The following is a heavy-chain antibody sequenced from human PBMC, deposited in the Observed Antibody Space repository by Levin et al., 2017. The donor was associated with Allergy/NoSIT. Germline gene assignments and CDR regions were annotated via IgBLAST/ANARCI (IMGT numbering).Heavy chain of an antibody. CDR1: GFSVSNNY. V-gene: IGHV3-53*01. CDR3: ARAQGVFDI. Sequence: HAGGSLRLSCGASGFSVSNNYMSWVRQAPGKGLEWVSIVYSGSNTYYADSVKGRFTMSRDNSKNTLYLQMNSLRVEDTAVYYCARAQGVFDIWGQGTRVTVSS. J-gene: IGHJ3*02. CDR2: VYSGSNT.